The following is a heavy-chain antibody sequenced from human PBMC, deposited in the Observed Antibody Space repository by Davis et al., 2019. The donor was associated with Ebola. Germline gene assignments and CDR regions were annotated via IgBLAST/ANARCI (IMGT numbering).Heavy chain of an antibody. CDR3: AKGPYYYDSSGYPPHYPVLVVSDGMDV. Sequence: GESLKISCAASGFTFSSYAMSWVRQAPGKGLEWVSAISGSGGSTYYADPVKGRFTISRDNSKNTLYLQMNSLRAEDTAVYYCAKGPYYYDSSGYPPHYPVLVVSDGMDVWGQGTTVTVSS. J-gene: IGHJ6*02. CDR2: ISGSGGST. CDR1: GFTFSSYA. V-gene: IGHV3-23*01. D-gene: IGHD3-22*01.